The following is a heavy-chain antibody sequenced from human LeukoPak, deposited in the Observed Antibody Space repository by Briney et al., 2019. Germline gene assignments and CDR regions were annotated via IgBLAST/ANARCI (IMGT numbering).Heavy chain of an antibody. D-gene: IGHD2-15*01. Sequence: SVNVSCKASGGTFSSYAISWVRQAPGQGLEWMGGIIPIFGTANYAQKFQGRVTITADESTSTAYMELSSLRSEDTAVYYCARKPIRCSGGSCYWGSAHTYYGMDVWGQGTTVTVSS. CDR2: IIPIFGTA. CDR3: ARKPIRCSGGSCYWGSAHTYYGMDV. V-gene: IGHV1-69*01. CDR1: GGTFSSYA. J-gene: IGHJ6*02.